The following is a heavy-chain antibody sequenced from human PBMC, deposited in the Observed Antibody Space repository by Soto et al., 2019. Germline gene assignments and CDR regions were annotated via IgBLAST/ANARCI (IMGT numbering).Heavy chain of an antibody. V-gene: IGHV3-30-3*01. CDR3: ARDKYDDSSGYYYPGY. CDR1: GFTFSSYA. CDR2: ISYDGSNK. J-gene: IGHJ4*02. Sequence: GGSLRLSCAASGFTFSSYAMHWVRQAPGKGLEWVAVISYDGSNKYYADSVKGRFTISRDNSKNTLYLQMNSLRAEDTAVYYCARDKYDDSSGYYYPGYWGQGTLVTVSS. D-gene: IGHD3-22*01.